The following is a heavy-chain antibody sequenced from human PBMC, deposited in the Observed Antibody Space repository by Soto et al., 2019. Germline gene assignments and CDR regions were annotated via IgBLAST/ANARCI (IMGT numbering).Heavy chain of an antibody. J-gene: IGHJ5*02. CDR3: TNTYPLRFIQWLALEGWFDP. D-gene: IGHD6-19*01. V-gene: IGHV3-15*07. CDR1: GFTFSNAW. Sequence: EVQLVESGGGLVKPGGSLRLSCAASGFTFSNAWMNWVRQAPGKGLEWVGRIKSKTDGGTTDYAAPVKGRFTISRDDSTDTQYMQMNSLKTENTTVYYCTNTYPLRFIQWLALEGWFDPWGQGTLVTVSS. CDR2: IKSKTDGGTT.